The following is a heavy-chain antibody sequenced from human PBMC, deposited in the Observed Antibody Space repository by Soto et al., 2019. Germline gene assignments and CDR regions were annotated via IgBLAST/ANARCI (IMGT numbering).Heavy chain of an antibody. D-gene: IGHD6-13*01. CDR1: GYTFTNYG. J-gene: IGHJ1*01. V-gene: IGHV1-18*01. Sequence: QVPLVQSGAEVKKPGASVKVSCKASGYTFTNYGISWVRQAPGQGPEWVGWINGYNGNTNYAQKLQGRVTLTTDTSTSTAYMELRSLRSDDTAVYYCARGGSSWSAEYYQHWGQGTLVSVSS. CDR3: ARGGSSWSAEYYQH. CDR2: INGYNGNT.